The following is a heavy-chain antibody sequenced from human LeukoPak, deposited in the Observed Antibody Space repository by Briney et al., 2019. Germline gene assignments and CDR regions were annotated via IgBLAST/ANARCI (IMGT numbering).Heavy chain of an antibody. CDR2: IYTSGST. Sequence: TSETLSLTCTVSGGSISSYYWSWIRRPAGKGLEWIGRIYTSGSTNYNPSLKSRVTMSVDTSKNQFSLKLSSVTAADTAVYYCARSPTVTTDNWFDPWGQGTLVTVSS. CDR3: ARSPTVTTDNWFDP. D-gene: IGHD4-17*01. V-gene: IGHV4-4*07. CDR1: GGSISSYY. J-gene: IGHJ5*02.